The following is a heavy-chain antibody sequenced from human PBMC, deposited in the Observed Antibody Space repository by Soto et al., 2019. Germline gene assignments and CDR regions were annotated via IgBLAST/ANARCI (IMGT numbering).Heavy chain of an antibody. CDR1: GFTFSSYG. CDR2: IWYDGSNK. CDR3: ASRSSGWYFDY. V-gene: IGHV3-33*01. D-gene: IGHD6-19*01. J-gene: IGHJ4*02. Sequence: LRLSCAASGFTFSSYGMHWVRQAPGKGLEWVAVIWYDGSNKYYADSVKGRFTISRDNSKNTLYLQMNSLRAEDTAVYYCASRSSGWYFDYWGQGTLVTVSS.